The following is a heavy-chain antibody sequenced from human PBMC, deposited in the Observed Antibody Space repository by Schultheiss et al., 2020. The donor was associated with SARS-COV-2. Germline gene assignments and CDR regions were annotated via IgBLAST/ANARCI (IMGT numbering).Heavy chain of an antibody. CDR1: GYSFTSYW. J-gene: IGHJ6*02. V-gene: IGHV5-51*01. D-gene: IGHD3-10*01. CDR3: ARDSRSRNYYGSGTDYGMDV. Sequence: GESLKISCKGSGYSFTSYWIGWVRQMPGKGLEWMGIIYPGDSDTRYSPSFQGQVTISADKSISTAYLQWSSLKASDTAMYYCARDSRSRNYYGSGTDYGMDVWGQGTTVTVSS. CDR2: IYPGDSDT.